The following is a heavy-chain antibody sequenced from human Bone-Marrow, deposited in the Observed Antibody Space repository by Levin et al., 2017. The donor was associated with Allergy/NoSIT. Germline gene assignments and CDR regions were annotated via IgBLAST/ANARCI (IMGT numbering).Heavy chain of an antibody. CDR1: GGSMSRTDW. J-gene: IGHJ6*03. D-gene: IGHD1-26*01. CDR3: ARRSSGYYMDV. CDR2: IFPSGST. V-gene: IGHV4-4*02. Sequence: GSLRLSCAVSGGSMSRTDWRSWVRQSPGKGLEWVGEIFPSGSTNYNPSLKSRLTLSVDKSNNQFALRLTSVTAADTATYYCARRSSGYYMDVWGNGTPVTVSS.